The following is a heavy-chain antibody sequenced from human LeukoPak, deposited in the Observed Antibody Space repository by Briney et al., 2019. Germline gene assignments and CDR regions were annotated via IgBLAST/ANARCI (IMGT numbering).Heavy chain of an antibody. Sequence: GGSLRLSCAASGFTFSSYWMHWVRQAPGKGLVWVSRINSDGSSTSYADSVKGRFTISRDNAKNTLYLQMNSLRAEDTAVYYCARAGYDSSGYSWGFDYWGQGTLVTVSS. CDR2: INSDGSST. V-gene: IGHV3-74*01. J-gene: IGHJ4*02. CDR1: GFTFSSYW. CDR3: ARAGYDSSGYSWGFDY. D-gene: IGHD3-22*01.